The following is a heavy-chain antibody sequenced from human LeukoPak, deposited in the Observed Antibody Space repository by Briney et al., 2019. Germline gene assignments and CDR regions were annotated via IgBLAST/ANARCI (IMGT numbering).Heavy chain of an antibody. CDR3: ARGWNLTLWADY. CDR2: ISYDGSNK. J-gene: IGHJ4*02. D-gene: IGHD1-1*01. Sequence: PGGSLRPSCAASGFTFSSYAMHWVRQAPGKGLEWVAVISYDGSNKYYADSVKGRFTISRDNSKNTLYLQMNSLRGEDTAVYYCARGWNLTLWADYWGQGTLVTVSS. V-gene: IGHV3-30*04. CDR1: GFTFSSYA.